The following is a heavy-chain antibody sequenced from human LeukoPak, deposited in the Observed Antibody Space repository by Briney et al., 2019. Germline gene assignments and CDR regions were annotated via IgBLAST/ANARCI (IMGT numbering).Heavy chain of an antibody. J-gene: IGHJ4*02. CDR1: GGSFSGYY. Sequence: PSETLSLTCAVPGGSFSGYYWSWIRQDPGKGLEWIGEINHSGSTNYNPSLKSRVTISVDTSKNQFSLKLSSVTAADTAVYYCARGPPGDSSGYYLNYWGQGTLVTVS. CDR3: ARGPPGDSSGYYLNY. D-gene: IGHD3-22*01. V-gene: IGHV4-34*01. CDR2: INHSGST.